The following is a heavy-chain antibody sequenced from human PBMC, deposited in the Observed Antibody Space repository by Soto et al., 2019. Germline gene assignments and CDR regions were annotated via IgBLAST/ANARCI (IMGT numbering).Heavy chain of an antibody. J-gene: IGHJ5*02. Sequence: ASVKVSCKASGYTFTSYAMHWVRQAPGQRLEWMGWINAGNGNTKYSQKFQGRVTITRYTSASTAYMELSSLRSEDTAVYYCARGVGVVVVAANDWFDPWGQGTMVTLSS. CDR2: INAGNGNT. V-gene: IGHV1-3*01. CDR3: ARGVGVVVVAANDWFDP. CDR1: GYTFTSYA. D-gene: IGHD2-15*01.